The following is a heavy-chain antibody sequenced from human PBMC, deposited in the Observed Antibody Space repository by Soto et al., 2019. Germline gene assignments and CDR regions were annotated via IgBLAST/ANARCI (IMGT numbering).Heavy chain of an antibody. D-gene: IGHD1-7*01. CDR2: IYRTGST. J-gene: IGHJ4*02. V-gene: IGHV4-4*02. CDR3: ASRDPGTSVDY. CDR1: GGSFTGNNW. Sequence: SETLSLTCAVSGGSFTGNNWWTWFRQPPGQGLEWIGEIYRTGSTNYNPSLKSRVTISLDKSENQFSLKVTSLTAADTAVYYCASRDPGTSVDYWGQGTLVTAPQ.